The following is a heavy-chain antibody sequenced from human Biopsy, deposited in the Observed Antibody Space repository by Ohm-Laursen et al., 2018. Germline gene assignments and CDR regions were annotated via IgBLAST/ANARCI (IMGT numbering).Heavy chain of an antibody. CDR2: NIPILGTG. CDR1: GGTFSNYG. Sequence: VKISCKAPGGTFSNYGVNWVRQAPGQGLEWLGGNIPILGTGNYAQKFQDRVTVAADTSTSTATMELRSLRSDDMAVYYCATKLTGYFHHWGQGTLVIVSS. CDR3: ATKLTGYFHH. V-gene: IGHV1-69*13. J-gene: IGHJ1*01. D-gene: IGHD3-9*01.